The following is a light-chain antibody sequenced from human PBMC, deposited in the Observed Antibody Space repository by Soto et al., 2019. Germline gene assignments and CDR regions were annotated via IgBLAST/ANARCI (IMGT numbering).Light chain of an antibody. CDR2: EVT. V-gene: IGLV2-14*01. Sequence: QSVLTQPASVSGSPGQSITISFTGTSGDIGSYNLVSWYQQHPGKAPKLIIYEVTDRPSGVSNSFSGSKSGNTASLTISGLQAEDEAECYCSAYTNINKGACVFGTGTKVTV. CDR3: SAYTNINKGACV. CDR1: SGDIGSYNL. J-gene: IGLJ1*01.